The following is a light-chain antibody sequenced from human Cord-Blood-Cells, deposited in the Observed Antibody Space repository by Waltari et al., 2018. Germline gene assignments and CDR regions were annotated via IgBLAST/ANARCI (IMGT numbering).Light chain of an antibody. CDR1: QSVSSSY. Sequence: EIEVTQSPGTLSLLPGARCTLPCQASQSVSSSYLAWYQQKPGQTTRLLNYGASNGTTGIPVRISGSVGGTVFTLTISRLEPDDVTVYYCQQYDSPYTFGQGTKLEIK. CDR2: GAS. J-gene: IGKJ2*01. CDR3: QQYDSPYT. V-gene: IGKV3-20*01.